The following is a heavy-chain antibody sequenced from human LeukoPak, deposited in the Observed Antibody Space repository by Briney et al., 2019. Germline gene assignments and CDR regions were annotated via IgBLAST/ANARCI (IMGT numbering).Heavy chain of an antibody. CDR1: GGSISSGGYS. CDR2: IYHSGST. J-gene: IGHJ5*02. CDR3: ARMVRFLEFDP. D-gene: IGHD3-3*01. V-gene: IGHV4-30-2*01. Sequence: SETLSLTCAVSGGSISSGGYSWSWIRQPPGKGLEWIGYIYHSGSTYYNPSLKSRVTISVDRSKNQLSLKLSSVTAADTAVYYCARMVRFLEFDPWGQGTLVTVSS.